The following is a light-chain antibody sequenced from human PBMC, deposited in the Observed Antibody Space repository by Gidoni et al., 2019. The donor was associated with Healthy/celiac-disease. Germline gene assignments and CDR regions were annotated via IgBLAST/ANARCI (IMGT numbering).Light chain of an antibody. V-gene: IGKV3-20*01. Sequence: EIVLTQSPGTLSLSPGERANLSCRASQSVSSSYLAWYQQKPGQAPRLLIYGASSRATGIPDRFSGSGSGTDFTLTISRLEPEDFAVYYCQQYGSSTFXQXTKLEIK. CDR2: GAS. CDR1: QSVSSSY. J-gene: IGKJ2*01. CDR3: QQYGSST.